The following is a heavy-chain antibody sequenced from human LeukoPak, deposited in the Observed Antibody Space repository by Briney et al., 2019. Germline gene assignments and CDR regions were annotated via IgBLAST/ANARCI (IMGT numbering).Heavy chain of an antibody. D-gene: IGHD1-26*01. J-gene: IGHJ4*02. Sequence: PSETLSLTCTVSGGSISSYYWSWIRQPPGKGLEWIGYIYYSGRTNYKPSLKSRVTISVDTSKNQFSLKLSSVTAADTAVYYCARGGRAFEWELLHYFDYWGQGTLVTVSS. CDR1: GGSISSYY. CDR2: IYYSGRT. V-gene: IGHV4-59*01. CDR3: ARGGRAFEWELLHYFDY.